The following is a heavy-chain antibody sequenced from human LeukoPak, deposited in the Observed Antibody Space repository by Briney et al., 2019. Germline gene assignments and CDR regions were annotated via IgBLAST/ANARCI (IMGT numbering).Heavy chain of an antibody. V-gene: IGHV1-69*04. J-gene: IGHJ5*02. CDR1: GGTFSSYT. D-gene: IGHD1-7*01. CDR2: IIPILGIA. Sequence: SVKVSCKASGGTFSSYTISWVRQAPGQGLERMGRIIPILGIANYAQKFQGRVTITADKSTSTAYMELSSLRSEDTAVYYCARDLNYGGNWFDPWGQGTLVTVSS. CDR3: ARDLNYGGNWFDP.